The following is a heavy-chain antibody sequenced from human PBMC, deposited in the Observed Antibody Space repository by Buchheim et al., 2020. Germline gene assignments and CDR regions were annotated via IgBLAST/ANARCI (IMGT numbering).Heavy chain of an antibody. Sequence: QVQLVESGGGVVQPGRSPRLSCAASGFTFNTYGMHWVRQAPGKGPEWVAFIWYDGSNTYYADFAKGRFTISRANSKNTLYLQMNSLRGEDTAVYFCARSDSSTVTTFDYWGQGTL. V-gene: IGHV3-33*01. CDR2: IWYDGSNT. D-gene: IGHD4-17*01. J-gene: IGHJ4*02. CDR1: GFTFNTYG. CDR3: ARSDSSTVTTFDY.